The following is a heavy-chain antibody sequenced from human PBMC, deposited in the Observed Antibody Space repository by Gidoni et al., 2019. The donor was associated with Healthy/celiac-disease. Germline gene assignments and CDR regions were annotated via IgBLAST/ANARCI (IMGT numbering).Heavy chain of an antibody. D-gene: IGHD5-18*01. V-gene: IGHV3-30*18. Sequence: SSYGMHWVRQAPGKGLEWVAVISYDGSNKYYADSVKGRFTISRDNSKNTLYLQMNSLRAEDTAVYYCAKDSQDAGIQLWRKDNYYYYYGMDVWGQGTTVTVSS. CDR2: ISYDGSNK. CDR1: SSYG. CDR3: AKDSQDAGIQLWRKDNYYYYYGMDV. J-gene: IGHJ6*02.